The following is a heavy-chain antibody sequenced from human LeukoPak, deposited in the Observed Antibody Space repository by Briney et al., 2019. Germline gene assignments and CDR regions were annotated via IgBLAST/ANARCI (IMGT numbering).Heavy chain of an antibody. V-gene: IGHV3-23*01. CDR3: AKVQEMDTILPPFHY. CDR1: GFTFSNYA. D-gene: IGHD5-24*01. J-gene: IGHJ4*02. CDR2: ISGSGGTT. Sequence: PGGSLRLSCAASGFTFSNYAMSWVRQAPGKGLEWVSAISGSGGTTFYADSVKGRFTISRDNSKNTLYLQVDSLRAADTAIYYCAKVQEMDTILPPFHYWGREPWSPSPQ.